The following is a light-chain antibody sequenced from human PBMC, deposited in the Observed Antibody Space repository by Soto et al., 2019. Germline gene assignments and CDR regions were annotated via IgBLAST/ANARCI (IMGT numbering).Light chain of an antibody. CDR3: NSYTSSSTYV. J-gene: IGLJ1*01. CDR2: YVS. V-gene: IGLV2-14*01. CDR1: RSDIGSYNY. Sequence: QSVLTQPASVSGSPGQSITISCSGTRSDIGSYNYVSWYQQHPGKAPQLMIYYVSDRPSGVSNRFSGSKSGNTASLTISGLQAEDEADYYCNSYTSSSTYVFGTGTKVTVL.